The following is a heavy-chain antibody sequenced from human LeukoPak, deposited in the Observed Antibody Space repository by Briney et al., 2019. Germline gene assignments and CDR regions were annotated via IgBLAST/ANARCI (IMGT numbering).Heavy chain of an antibody. Sequence: GRSLRLSCAASGFTFGSYGMHWVRQAPGKGLEWVAVIWYDGSNKYYADSVKGRFTISRDNSKNTLYLQMNSLRAEDTAVYYCAREIQQWLADYWGQGTLVTVSS. D-gene: IGHD6-19*01. CDR2: IWYDGSNK. J-gene: IGHJ4*02. CDR1: GFTFGSYG. V-gene: IGHV3-33*01. CDR3: AREIQQWLADY.